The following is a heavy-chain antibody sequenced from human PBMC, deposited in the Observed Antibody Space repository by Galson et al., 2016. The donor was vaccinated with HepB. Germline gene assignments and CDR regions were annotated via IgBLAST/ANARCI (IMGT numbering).Heavy chain of an antibody. J-gene: IGHJ2*01. V-gene: IGHV1-46*03. CDR2: VHRTGDYT. D-gene: IGHD6-13*01. CDR3: ARDSSGAAGTGGNSKDFWYFDL. Sequence: SVKVSCKASGYTFTSHWMHWVRQAPGQGLEWMGVVHRTGDYTYYAQNFQGRVTMTRDTSTTTDNMELRSLRSDDTAVYYCARDSSGAAGTGGNSKDFWYFDLWGRGTLVTVSS. CDR1: GYTFTSHW.